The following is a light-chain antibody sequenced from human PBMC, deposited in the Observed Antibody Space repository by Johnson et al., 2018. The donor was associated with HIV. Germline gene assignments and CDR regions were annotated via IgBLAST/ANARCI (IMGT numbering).Light chain of an antibody. J-gene: IGLJ1*01. CDR1: SSNIGNNY. V-gene: IGLV1-51*01. CDR2: DNN. CDR3: GTWDSSLTSGGI. Sequence: QSVLTQPPSVSAAPGQKVTISCSGSSSNIGNNYVSWYQQLPGTAPKLLIYDNNKRPSGIPDRFSGSKSGTSATLGCTGPQTGDDTDYYCGTWDSSLTSGGIFGTGTKVTVL.